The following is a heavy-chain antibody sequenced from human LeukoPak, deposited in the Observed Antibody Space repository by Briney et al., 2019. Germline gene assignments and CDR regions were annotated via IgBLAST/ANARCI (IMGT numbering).Heavy chain of an antibody. Sequence: SETLSLTCTVSGGSLSSYYWNWIWQTPGKGLEWIGYIYYSGSTNYNPSLKSRVTISVDTSKNQFSLNLTSVTAADTAVYYCARFSPQGYGWGGYNRFDPWGQGTLVTVSS. CDR2: IYYSGST. V-gene: IGHV4-59*01. CDR1: GGSLSSYY. J-gene: IGHJ5*02. CDR3: ARFSPQGYGWGGYNRFDP. D-gene: IGHD3-16*01.